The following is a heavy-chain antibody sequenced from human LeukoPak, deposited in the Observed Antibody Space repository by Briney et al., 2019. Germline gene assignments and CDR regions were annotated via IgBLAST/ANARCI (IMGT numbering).Heavy chain of an antibody. J-gene: IGHJ6*03. V-gene: IGHV3-23*01. CDR2: IAGSGVSR. Sequence: GGSLRLSCQGSGFRFGAYPISWVRLAPGKGLEWVSIAGSGVSRLYGDSVKGRFTISRDNSKNMLYLQMNSLRADDTAVYYCVKERGALRENYYMDVWGKGTTVIVSS. CDR1: GFRFGAYP. CDR3: VKERGALRENYYMDV.